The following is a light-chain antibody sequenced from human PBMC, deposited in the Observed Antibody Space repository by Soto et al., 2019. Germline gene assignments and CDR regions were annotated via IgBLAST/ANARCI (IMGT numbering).Light chain of an antibody. CDR3: QQYGTSPSST. CDR1: QSVSSSY. V-gene: IGKV3-20*01. CDR2: GAS. Sequence: EIVLTQSPGTLSLSPGERATLSYRASQSVSSSYLAWYQQKPGQAPRLLINGASSRATGIPDRFSGSGSGTDFTLTISRLEPEDFAVYYCQQYGTSPSSTFGKGTRQEIK. J-gene: IGKJ5*01.